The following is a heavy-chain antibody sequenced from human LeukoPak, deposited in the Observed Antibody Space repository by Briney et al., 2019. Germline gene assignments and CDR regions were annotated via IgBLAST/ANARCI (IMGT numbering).Heavy chain of an antibody. J-gene: IGHJ6*02. CDR2: IYYSGST. V-gene: IGHV4-59*01. CDR1: GGSISSYY. D-gene: IGHD7-27*01. Sequence: SETLSLTCTVSGGSISSYYWSWIRQPPGKGLEWIGYIYYSGSTNYNPSLKSRVTISVDTSKNQFSLKLSSVTAADTAVYYCARAPELKLGIHYYYYGMDVWGQGTTVTVSS. CDR3: ARAPELKLGIHYYYYGMDV.